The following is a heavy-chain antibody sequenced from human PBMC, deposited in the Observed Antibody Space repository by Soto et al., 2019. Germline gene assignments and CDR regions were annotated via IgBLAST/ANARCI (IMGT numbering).Heavy chain of an antibody. CDR1: GFSLNANAMS. CDR3: ARIQMTTVTIDY. J-gene: IGHJ4*02. CDR2: IDWDGDK. V-gene: IGHV2-70*11. Sequence: SGPTLVNTTQTLTLTCTFSGFSLNANAMSVTWIRQPPGKALEWLARIDWDGDKYYNTSLKTRLTISRDTSKNQVVLTMTTMDPVDTGTYYCARIQMTTVTIDYWGPGTQVTVS. D-gene: IGHD4-17*01.